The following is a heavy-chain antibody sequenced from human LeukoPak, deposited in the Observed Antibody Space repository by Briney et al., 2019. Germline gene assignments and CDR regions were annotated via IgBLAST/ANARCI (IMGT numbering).Heavy chain of an antibody. J-gene: IGHJ4*02. Sequence: GGSLRLSCAASGFTFSSYAMSWVRQAPGKGLEWVSGLSNSGDSRYYADSVQGRFTISRDNSKNTLYLQMNSLRAEDTAVYYCAKGTIIVVLDGYWGQGTLVTVSS. CDR2: LSNSGDSR. CDR3: AKGTIIVVLDGY. V-gene: IGHV3-23*01. CDR1: GFTFSSYA. D-gene: IGHD3-22*01.